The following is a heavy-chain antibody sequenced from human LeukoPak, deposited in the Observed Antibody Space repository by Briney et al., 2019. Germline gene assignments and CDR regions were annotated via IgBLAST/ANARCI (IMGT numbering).Heavy chain of an antibody. CDR2: IGPTGTDR. CDR1: GFTFSSCG. D-gene: IGHD1-14*01. CDR3: ATETIGRHYDY. V-gene: IGHV3-21*01. Sequence: GGSLRLSCAASGFTFSSCGFNWVRQAPGKGLEWVSSIGPTGTDRYYADSVRGRFTISRDNAKNSMYLEMDSLRDEDTAVYYCATETIGRHYDYWGQGTLLTVSS. J-gene: IGHJ4*02.